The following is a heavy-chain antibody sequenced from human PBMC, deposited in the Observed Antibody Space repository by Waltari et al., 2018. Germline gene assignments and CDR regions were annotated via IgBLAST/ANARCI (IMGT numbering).Heavy chain of an antibody. V-gene: IGHV4-59*01. Sequence: QVQLQESGPGLVKPSETLSLTCTVSGGSISSYYWSWIRQPPGKGLEWIGYIYYSGSTNYTPSLKSRVTISVDTSKNQFSLKLSSVTAADTAVYYCARRRWSDAFDIWGQGTMVTVSS. J-gene: IGHJ3*02. CDR2: IYYSGST. CDR3: ARRRWSDAFDI. CDR1: GGSISSYY. D-gene: IGHD2-15*01.